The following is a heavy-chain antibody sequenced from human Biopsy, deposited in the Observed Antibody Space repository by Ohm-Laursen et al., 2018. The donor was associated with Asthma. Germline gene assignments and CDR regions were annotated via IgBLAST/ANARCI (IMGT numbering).Heavy chain of an antibody. CDR1: GDAMSTSGSY. Sequence: GTLSLTCIVSGDAMSTSGSYWGWIRQSPGKGLEWIGSIYYSGRTYYNPSLKSRVTISADTSKNHFSLKLTSVTAADTAVYYCARAVSSSSYWYFDLWGRGDLVTVSS. J-gene: IGHJ2*01. CDR2: IYYSGRT. D-gene: IGHD6-6*01. V-gene: IGHV4-39*02. CDR3: ARAVSSSSYWYFDL.